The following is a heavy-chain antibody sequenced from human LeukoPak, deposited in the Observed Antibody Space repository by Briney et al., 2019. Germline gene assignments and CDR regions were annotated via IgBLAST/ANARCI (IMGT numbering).Heavy chain of an antibody. CDR3: ARDGYQSSGTYCDH. CDR1: GFTFSTYA. CDR2: ISHDGRNK. D-gene: IGHD3-10*01. Sequence: PGRSLRLSCAASGFTFSTYAMHWVRQAPGKGLERVAVISHDGRNKYYADSVEGRFTISRDNSKDTLYLQMNSLRPEDTSMYYCARDGYQSSGTYCDHWGQGTLVTVSS. V-gene: IGHV3-30*04. J-gene: IGHJ5*02.